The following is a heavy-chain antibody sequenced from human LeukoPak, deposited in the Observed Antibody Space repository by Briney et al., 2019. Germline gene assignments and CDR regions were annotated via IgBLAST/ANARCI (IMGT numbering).Heavy chain of an antibody. J-gene: IGHJ6*02. CDR3: ALVVPAAIPYYYYGMDV. V-gene: IGHV1-2*02. D-gene: IGHD2-2*01. Sequence: ASVKVSCKASGYTFTGYYMHWVRQAPGQGLGWMGWINPNSGGTNYAQKFQGRVTMTRDTSISTAYMELSRLRSDDTAVYYCALVVPAAIPYYYYGMDVWGQGTTVTVSS. CDR1: GYTFTGYY. CDR2: INPNSGGT.